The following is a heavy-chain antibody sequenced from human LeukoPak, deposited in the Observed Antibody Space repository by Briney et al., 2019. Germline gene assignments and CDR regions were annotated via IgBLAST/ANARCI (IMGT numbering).Heavy chain of an antibody. V-gene: IGHV3-48*03. D-gene: IGHD4-17*01. CDR3: ARDISSTVTTL. CDR1: GFTFSSYE. Sequence: PGGSLRLSCATSGFTFSSYEMTWVRQAPGKGLEGVAYISSSSTTKYYADSVKGRFTISRDNVKNSLYLQMNSLRLEDTAVYYCARDISSTVTTLWGQGTLVTVSS. J-gene: IGHJ4*02. CDR2: ISSSSTTK.